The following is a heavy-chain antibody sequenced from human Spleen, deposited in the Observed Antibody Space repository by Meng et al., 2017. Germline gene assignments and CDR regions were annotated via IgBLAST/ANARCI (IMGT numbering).Heavy chain of an antibody. Sequence: VRAVQPGAEVKKPGAAVKVSCKASGYTFPDYWLHWVRRAPGQGLEWMGRIDPKSGDTHYAQRFQGRVTMTGDTSISTAYMELSGLRSDDTAMYYCARDEDISAAGKLFGDYWGQGTLVTVSS. CDR2: IDPKSGDT. CDR3: ARDEDISAAGKLFGDY. V-gene: IGHV1-2*06. J-gene: IGHJ4*02. CDR1: GYTFPDYW. D-gene: IGHD6-13*01.